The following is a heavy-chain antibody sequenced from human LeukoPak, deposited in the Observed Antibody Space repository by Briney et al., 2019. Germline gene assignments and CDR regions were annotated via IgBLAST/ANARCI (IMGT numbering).Heavy chain of an antibody. CDR2: IYSGGST. Sequence: GGSLRLSCAASGFVVSSNYMSWVRQTPGKGLEWVSLIYSGGSTYYADSVKGRFTISRDNSKNTLYLQMNSLRAEDTAVYYCARAICSGGKCYFDYWGQGTLVTVSS. J-gene: IGHJ4*02. CDR1: GFVVSSNY. D-gene: IGHD2-15*01. V-gene: IGHV3-53*01. CDR3: ARAICSGGKCYFDY.